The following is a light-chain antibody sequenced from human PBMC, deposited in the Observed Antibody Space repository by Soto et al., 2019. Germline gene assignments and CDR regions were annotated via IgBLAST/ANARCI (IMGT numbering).Light chain of an antibody. CDR3: NSYTTSNTFV. V-gene: IGLV2-14*03. Sequence: QSVLAQPASVSGSPGQAITVSCSGTSSDIGAHNFVSWYQQHPGKAPKLIIYEVINRPSGVSDRFSGSKSGNTASLTISGLQSEDEADHYCNSYTTSNTFVFGSGTKVT. CDR2: EVI. CDR1: SSDIGAHNF. J-gene: IGLJ1*01.